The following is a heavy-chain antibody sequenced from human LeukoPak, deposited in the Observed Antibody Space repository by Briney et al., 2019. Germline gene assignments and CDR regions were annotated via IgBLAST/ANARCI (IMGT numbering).Heavy chain of an antibody. CDR3: ARDSAHIVVVPVVIPPGLDNWFDP. CDR2: ISGSRTNT. CDR1: GFTFSDYY. D-gene: IGHD2-2*01. V-gene: IGHV3-11*05. Sequence: PGGSLRLSCAASGFTFSDYYMSWIRQAPGQGLEWISFISGSRTNTKYADSVKGRFTISRDNAKNSLYLQMNSLRAEDTAVYYCARDSAHIVVVPVVIPPGLDNWFDPWGQGTLVTVSS. J-gene: IGHJ5*02.